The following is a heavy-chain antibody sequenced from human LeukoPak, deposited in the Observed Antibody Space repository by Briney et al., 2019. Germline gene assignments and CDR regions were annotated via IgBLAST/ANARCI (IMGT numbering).Heavy chain of an antibody. D-gene: IGHD3-10*01. Sequence: SETLSLTCAAYGGSFRGYYWSWIRQPPGKGLEWIGEINHSGSTNYNPSLKSRVTISVDTSKNQFSLKLSSVTAADTAVYYCARAARRFGDCFDYWGQGTLVTVSS. CDR2: INHSGST. V-gene: IGHV4-34*01. J-gene: IGHJ4*02. CDR1: GGSFRGYY. CDR3: ARAARRFGDCFDY.